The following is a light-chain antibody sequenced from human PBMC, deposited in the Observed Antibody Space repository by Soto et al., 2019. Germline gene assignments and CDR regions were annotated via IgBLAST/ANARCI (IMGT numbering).Light chain of an antibody. CDR2: GAS. CDR3: QHYYGWAKT. V-gene: IGKV3D-15*01. J-gene: IGKJ2*01. Sequence: EIVMTQSPATLSVSPGETATLSCRASQSIYDKLAWYQHNPGQAPRLLIYGASSRATGIPARFSGSGSGTEFTLTISSLQSEDFAVYYCQHYYGWAKTFGQGTKLEI. CDR1: QSIYDK.